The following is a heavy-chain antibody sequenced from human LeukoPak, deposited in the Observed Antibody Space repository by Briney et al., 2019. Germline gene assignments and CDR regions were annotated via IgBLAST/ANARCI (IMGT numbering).Heavy chain of an antibody. CDR2: INHSGST. CDR3: ARGRAV. CDR1: GGSFSGYY. J-gene: IGHJ4*02. V-gene: IGHV4-34*01. Sequence: SDTLSLTCAVYGGSFSGYYWCWIRQPPGKGLEWIGEINHSGSTNYNPSLKSRGTISVDTSKHQFSLNLSSVTAADTAVYYCARGRAVWGQGTLVTVSS.